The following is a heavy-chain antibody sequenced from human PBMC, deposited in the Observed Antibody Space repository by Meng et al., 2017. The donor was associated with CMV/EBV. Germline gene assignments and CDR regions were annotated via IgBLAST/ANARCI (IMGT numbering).Heavy chain of an antibody. J-gene: IGHJ4*02. Sequence: GESLKISCAASGFTFSSYSMNWVRQAPGKGLEWVSSISSSSSYIYYADSVKGRFTISRDNAKNSLYLQMNSLRAEDTAVYYCARSYYGSGTFDYWGQGTLVTVYS. CDR3: ARSYYGSGTFDY. V-gene: IGHV3-21*01. D-gene: IGHD3-10*01. CDR2: ISSSSSYI. CDR1: GFTFSSYS.